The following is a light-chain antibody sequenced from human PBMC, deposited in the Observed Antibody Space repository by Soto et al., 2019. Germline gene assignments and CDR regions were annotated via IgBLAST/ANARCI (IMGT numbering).Light chain of an antibody. V-gene: IGKV1-12*01. CDR2: AAS. J-gene: IGKJ5*01. CDR1: QTIHSF. CDR3: QQADSLPLVT. Sequence: DIQMTQSPSTLSASVGDRVTITCRASQTIHSFLAWYQQKAGKAPKLLIYAASSLFSGVPSRFSGSGSGTDFTLTISSLQPEDFATYYCQQADSLPLVTFGQGTRLEIK.